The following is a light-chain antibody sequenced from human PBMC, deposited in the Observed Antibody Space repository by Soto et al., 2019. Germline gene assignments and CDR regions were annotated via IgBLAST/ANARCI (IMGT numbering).Light chain of an antibody. CDR1: QSVSSSY. CDR3: QQYGSSPPALS. CDR2: GAS. V-gene: IGKV3-20*01. Sequence: EIVLTQSPGTLSLSPGERATLSCRASQSVSSSYLAWYQQKPGQAPRLLIYGASSRATGIPDRFSGSGSGTDVTLTMSRLEPEDCGVYYCQQYGSSPPALSFGGGTKVDIK. J-gene: IGKJ4*01.